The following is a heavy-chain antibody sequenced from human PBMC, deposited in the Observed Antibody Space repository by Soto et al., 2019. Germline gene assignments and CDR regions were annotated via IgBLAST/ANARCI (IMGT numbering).Heavy chain of an antibody. J-gene: IGHJ4*02. CDR2: ISGGGGSTI. V-gene: IGHV3-11*01. CDR3: ARQRGYYDSSGLDY. D-gene: IGHD3-22*01. Sequence: GGSLRLSCAASGFTFNDYYMSWIRQAPGKGLEWISYISGGGGSTIYYADSVKGRFTISRDNAKNSLYLQMNSLRAEDTAVYYCARQRGYYDSSGLDYWGQGTLVTVSS. CDR1: GFTFNDYY.